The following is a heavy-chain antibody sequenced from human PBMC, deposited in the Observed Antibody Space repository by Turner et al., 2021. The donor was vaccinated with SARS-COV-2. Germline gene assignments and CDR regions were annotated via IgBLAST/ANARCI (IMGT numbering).Heavy chain of an antibody. Sequence: QVQLVESGGGVVQPGRSLRLSCAASGFTFSSHGMPWVRQAPGKGLEWVAVISYDGSNKYYADSVKGRFTISRDNSKNTLYLQMNSLRAEDTAVYYCAKGASQHFDYWGQGTLVTVSS. CDR3: AKGASQHFDY. J-gene: IGHJ4*02. CDR2: ISYDGSNK. V-gene: IGHV3-30*18. D-gene: IGHD5-18*01. CDR1: GFTFSSHG.